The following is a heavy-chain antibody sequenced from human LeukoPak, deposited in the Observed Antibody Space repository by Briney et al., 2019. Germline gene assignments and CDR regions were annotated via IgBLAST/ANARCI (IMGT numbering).Heavy chain of an antibody. CDR2: IYTSGST. CDR3: ARLSYRGAGYYMRV. D-gene: IGHD1-26*01. CDR1: GGSISSGSYY. Sequence: SETLSLTCTVSGGSISSGSYYWSWIRQPAGKGLEWIGRIYTSGSTNYNPSLKSRVTISVDTSKNQFSLKLSSVTAADTAVYYCARLSYRGAGYYMRVWGKGTTVTISS. J-gene: IGHJ6*03. V-gene: IGHV4-61*02.